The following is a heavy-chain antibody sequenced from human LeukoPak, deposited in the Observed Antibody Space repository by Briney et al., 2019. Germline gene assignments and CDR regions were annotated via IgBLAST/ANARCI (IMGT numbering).Heavy chain of an antibody. CDR2: IRGGGAGT. J-gene: IGHJ3*01. D-gene: IGHD3-16*01. CDR3: AKCAESYGNDAFDL. CDR1: ESTFSSFA. Sequence: GGSLRLSCAASESTFSSFAMSWVRQAPGKGLEWVSYIRGGGAGTLYADSVKGRFTVSRDNSKSTLYLQMNSLRVEDTAVYYCAKCAESYGNDAFDLWGPGTTVTVSS. V-gene: IGHV3-23*01.